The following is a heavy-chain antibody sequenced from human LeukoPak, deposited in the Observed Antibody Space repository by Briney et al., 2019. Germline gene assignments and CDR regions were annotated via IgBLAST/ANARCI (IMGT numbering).Heavy chain of an antibody. D-gene: IGHD6-19*01. V-gene: IGHV3-30*02. CDR2: IRYDGSNK. CDR3: AKNSRIAVADE. CDR1: GLTFSSYG. J-gene: IGHJ4*02. Sequence: PGGSLRLSCAASGLTFSSYGMHWVRQAPGKGLEWVAFIRYDGSNKNYADSVKGRFTISRDNSKNTLYLQMSSLRADDTAVYYCAKNSRIAVADEWGQGTLVTVSS.